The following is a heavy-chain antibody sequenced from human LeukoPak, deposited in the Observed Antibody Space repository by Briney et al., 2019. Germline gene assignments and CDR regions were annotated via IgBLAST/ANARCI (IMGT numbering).Heavy chain of an antibody. CDR2: FNHSGST. Sequence: SETLSLTCAVYGGSFSGYYWSWIRQPPGKVLEWIGEFNHSGSTNYNPSLKSRVTISVDTSKNQFSLKLSSVTAADTAVYYCARGLKQWLVRYYYYYYMDVWGKGTTVTVSS. J-gene: IGHJ6*03. D-gene: IGHD6-19*01. V-gene: IGHV4-34*01. CDR3: ARGLKQWLVRYYYYYYMDV. CDR1: GGSFSGYY.